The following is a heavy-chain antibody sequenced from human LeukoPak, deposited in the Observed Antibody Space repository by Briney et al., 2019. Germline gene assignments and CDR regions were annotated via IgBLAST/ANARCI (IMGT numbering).Heavy chain of an antibody. J-gene: IGHJ4*02. D-gene: IGHD6-19*01. CDR1: GGSIGSGAYY. V-gene: IGHV4-61*02. CDR2: IYTSGNT. Sequence: SETLSLTCTVSGGSIGSGAYYWSWIRQAAGRGLEWIGRIYTSGNTNYNPSLKSRVAISLDTSRNQFSLNLNSVTAADTAVYYCASEGIAVAGTFNYWGQGTLVTVSS. CDR3: ASEGIAVAGTFNY.